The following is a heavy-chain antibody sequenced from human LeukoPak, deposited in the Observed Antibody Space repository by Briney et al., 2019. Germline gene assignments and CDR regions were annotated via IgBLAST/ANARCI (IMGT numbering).Heavy chain of an antibody. CDR2: IYYSGNT. D-gene: IGHD3-3*01. CDR1: GGSISTSNYY. J-gene: IGHJ4*02. Sequence: SETLSLTCTVSGGSISTSNYYWGWIRRPPGKGLEWVGSIYYSGNTYYNPSLKSRVTISVDTSKNQFSLILTSVTAADTAVYYCARQTGAGLFILPGGQGTLVTVSS. V-gene: IGHV4-39*01. CDR3: ARQTGAGLFILP.